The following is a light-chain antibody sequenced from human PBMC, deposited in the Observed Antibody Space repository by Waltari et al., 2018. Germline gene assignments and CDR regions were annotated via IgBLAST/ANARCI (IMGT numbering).Light chain of an antibody. V-gene: IGKV1-5*03. J-gene: IGKJ1*01. CDR2: KAS. CDR3: QQYNTYST. Sequence: DIQMTQSPSTLSASVGDRVTISCRVSQSISTWLAWYQQKPGKAPTLLIYKASNLQSGVPSRFSGSGSGTEFTLTISSLQPDDFATYYCQQYNTYSTFGQGTKVEIK. CDR1: QSISTW.